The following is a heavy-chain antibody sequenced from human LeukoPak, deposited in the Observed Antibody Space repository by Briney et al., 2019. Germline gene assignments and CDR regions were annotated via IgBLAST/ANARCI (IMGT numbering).Heavy chain of an antibody. CDR2: IYYSGST. D-gene: IGHD3-3*02. V-gene: IGHV4-59*01. CDR3: ARGIRGFDP. J-gene: IGHJ5*02. CDR1: SASITSYY. Sequence: NSSETLSLTCTVSSASITSYYWSWNRQPQGKGLEWIGYIYYSGSTNYNPSLKSRVTISVDTSKNQFSLKLSSVTAADTAVYYCARGIRGFDPWGQGTLVTVSS.